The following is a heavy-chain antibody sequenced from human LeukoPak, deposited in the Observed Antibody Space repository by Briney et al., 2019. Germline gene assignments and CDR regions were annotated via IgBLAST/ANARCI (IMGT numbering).Heavy chain of an antibody. CDR3: ARDIAARTTENWFDP. CDR2: IYYSGST. D-gene: IGHD6-6*01. Sequence: SETLSLTCTVSGGSISSYYWSWIRQPPGKGLEWIGYIYYSGSTNYNPSLKSRVTMSVDTSKNQFSLKLSSVTAADTAVYYCARDIAARTTENWFDPWGQGTLVTVSS. V-gene: IGHV4-59*12. J-gene: IGHJ5*02. CDR1: GGSISSYY.